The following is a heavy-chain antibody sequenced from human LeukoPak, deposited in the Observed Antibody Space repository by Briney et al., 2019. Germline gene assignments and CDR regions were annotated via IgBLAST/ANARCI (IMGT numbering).Heavy chain of an antibody. J-gene: IGHJ4*02. D-gene: IGHD2-15*01. Sequence: GGSLRLSCAASGFTFSSYTMQWVRQAPGKGLVGVAVISYDGSNGYYADSVKGRFTISRDNSKNTLYLQMNSLRAEDTAVYYCARDVGWSLDYWGQGTQVTVSS. CDR1: GFTFSSYT. V-gene: IGHV3-30-3*01. CDR3: ARDVGWSLDY. CDR2: ISYDGSNG.